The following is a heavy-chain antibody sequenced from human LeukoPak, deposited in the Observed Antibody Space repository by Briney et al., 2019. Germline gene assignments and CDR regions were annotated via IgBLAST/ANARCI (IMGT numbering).Heavy chain of an antibody. CDR1: GGSISGYY. V-gene: IGHV4-59*01. D-gene: IGHD4-23*01. J-gene: IGHJ2*01. CDR2: SHYSGTT. Sequence: SETLSLTCTVSGGSISGYYWSWIPQPPGKGLEWIGYSHYSGTTNYNPSLKGRVTISVDTSKNQFSLKLSSVTAADTAMYYCARDSSGYGGAWYFDLWGRGTLVTVSS. CDR3: ARDSSGYGGAWYFDL.